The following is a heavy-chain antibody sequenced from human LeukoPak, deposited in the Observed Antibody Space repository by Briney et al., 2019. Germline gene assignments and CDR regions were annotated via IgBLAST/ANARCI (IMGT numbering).Heavy chain of an antibody. Sequence: SETLSLTCTVSGGSITSYYWSWIRQPPGKGLEWIGYIYYSGSTNYNPSLKSRVTISLDTSKNQFSLKLSSVTAADTAVYYCARGYYSSSSFFDYWGQGTLVTVSS. V-gene: IGHV4-59*01. CDR2: IYYSGST. D-gene: IGHD6-6*01. CDR1: GGSITSYY. J-gene: IGHJ4*02. CDR3: ARGYYSSSSFFDY.